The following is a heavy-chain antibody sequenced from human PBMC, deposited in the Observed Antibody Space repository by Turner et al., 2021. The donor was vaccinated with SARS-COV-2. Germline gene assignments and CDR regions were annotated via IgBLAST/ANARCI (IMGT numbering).Heavy chain of an antibody. CDR1: GGTFTSYA. D-gene: IGHD3-22*01. CDR2: IITIFGTA. J-gene: IGHJ5*02. Sequence: QVQLVPSGAEVKKPGSSGKVACKASGGTFTSYAMTGVRQAPGQGLEWMGGIITIFGTANYAKKFQGRVTIPADESTSTVYMDLRSLRSEDTAVYYCARVLGFDYYESRGDRGFDPWGQGTLVTVSS. CDR3: ARVLGFDYYESRGDRGFDP. V-gene: IGHV1-69*01.